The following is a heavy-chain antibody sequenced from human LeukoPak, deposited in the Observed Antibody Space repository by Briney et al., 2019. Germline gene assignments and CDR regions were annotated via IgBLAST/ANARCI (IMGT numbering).Heavy chain of an antibody. Sequence: SETLSLTCTVSGGSISSYYWSWIRQPPGKGLEWIGYIYYSGSTNYNPSLKGRVTISVDTSKNQFSLKLSSVTAADTAVYYCARGIISGWSDYFDYWGQGTLVTVSS. V-gene: IGHV4-59*01. D-gene: IGHD6-19*01. CDR3: ARGIISGWSDYFDY. CDR1: GGSISSYY. J-gene: IGHJ4*02. CDR2: IYYSGST.